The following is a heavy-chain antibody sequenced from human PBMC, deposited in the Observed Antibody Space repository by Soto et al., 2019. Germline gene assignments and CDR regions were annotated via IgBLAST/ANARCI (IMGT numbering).Heavy chain of an antibody. CDR3: AHRVLRTVFGLVTTTAIYFDF. CDR2: IYWDDDK. D-gene: IGHD3-3*01. J-gene: IGHJ4*02. V-gene: IGHV2-5*02. Sequence: QITLNESGPTVVRPTETLTLTCRFSGFSLTTSGVGVGWVRQSPGKAPEWLALIYWDDDKRYSESLKSRLTITKDTCKNQGVLTVANLDPTDTATYYCAHRVLRTVFGLVTTTAIYFDFWGQGTPVAVSS. CDR1: GFSLTTSGVG.